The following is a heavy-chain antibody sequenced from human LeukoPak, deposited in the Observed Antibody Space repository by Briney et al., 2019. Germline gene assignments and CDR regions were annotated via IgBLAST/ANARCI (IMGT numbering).Heavy chain of an antibody. CDR2: LYAGGNT. Sequence: GGSLRLSCAASGFTVSSSYMSWVRQAPGKGLEWVSVLYAGGNTYCADSVKGRFTVSRDNSNNTLYLQMNSLRAEDTAVYYCARLGIAAAGILGYFDYWGQGILVTVSS. D-gene: IGHD6-13*01. CDR3: ARLGIAAAGILGYFDY. J-gene: IGHJ4*02. CDR1: GFTVSSSY. V-gene: IGHV3-53*01.